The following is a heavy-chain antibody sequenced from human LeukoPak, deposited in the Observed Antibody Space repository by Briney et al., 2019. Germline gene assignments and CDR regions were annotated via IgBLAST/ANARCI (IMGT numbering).Heavy chain of an antibody. CDR1: GFTFSSYA. D-gene: IGHD6-13*01. CDR3: AKSRVYSRTYFDS. Sequence: GGSLRLSCAASGFTFSSYAMGWVRQAPGKGLEWVSAISSSGNSTYYADSVQGRFTISRDDSKNTFYLQMNSLRAEDTAVYYCAKSRVYSRTYFDSWGQGTLVTVSS. J-gene: IGHJ4*02. V-gene: IGHV3-23*01. CDR2: ISSSGNST.